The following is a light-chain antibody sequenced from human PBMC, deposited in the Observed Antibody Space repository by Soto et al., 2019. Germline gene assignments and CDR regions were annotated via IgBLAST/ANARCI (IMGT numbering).Light chain of an antibody. CDR2: TAS. CDR1: QSVSIY. Sequence: DFQMTQSPASLSASVGDRVTITCRASQSVSIYVNWYQHKPGKAPKLVIHTASTLESGVPSRFSGGGSGTDFTLTISSLQLEDFATYYCQQYYTTPTFGQGTNLEIK. J-gene: IGKJ2*01. V-gene: IGKV1-39*01. CDR3: QQYYTTPT.